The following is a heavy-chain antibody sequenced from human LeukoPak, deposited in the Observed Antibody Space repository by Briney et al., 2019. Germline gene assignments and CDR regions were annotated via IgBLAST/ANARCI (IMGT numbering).Heavy chain of an antibody. J-gene: IGHJ4*02. CDR3: ARGYYDSSGYYYLLDY. V-gene: IGHV4-59*01. CDR1: GGSISSYY. Sequence: SETLSLTCTVSGGSISSYYWSWIRQPPGKGLEWIGYIYYSGSTNYNPSLKSRVTISVDTSKKQFSLKLTSVTAADTAVYYCARGYYDSSGYYYLLDYWGQGTLVTVSS. CDR2: IYYSGST. D-gene: IGHD3-22*01.